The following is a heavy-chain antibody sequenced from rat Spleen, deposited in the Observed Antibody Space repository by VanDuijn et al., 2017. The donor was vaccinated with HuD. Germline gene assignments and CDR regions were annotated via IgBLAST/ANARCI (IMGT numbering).Heavy chain of an antibody. CDR3: ARSVFDY. Sequence: EVQLVESGGGLVQPGGSMKLSCEASGFTFNTYYMAWVRQAATTGLEWVASISTGGGIIYYRDSVKGRFTISRDNAKSTLYLQMDSLRSEDTATYYCARSVFDYWGQGVMVTVSS. CDR2: ISTGGGII. J-gene: IGHJ2*01. V-gene: IGHV5-25*01. CDR1: GFTFNTYY.